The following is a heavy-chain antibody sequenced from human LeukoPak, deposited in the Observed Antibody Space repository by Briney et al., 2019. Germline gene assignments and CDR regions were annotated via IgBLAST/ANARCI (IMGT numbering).Heavy chain of an antibody. J-gene: IGHJ4*02. CDR3: ARDYSNCLDY. Sequence: GGSLRLSCAASGFTFSSYEMNWVRQAPGKGLEWVSYISSSGTTIYYADSVKGRFTISRDNAKNSLYLQMNSLRAEDTAVYYCARDYSNCLDYWGQGTLVTVSS. V-gene: IGHV3-48*03. D-gene: IGHD4-11*01. CDR1: GFTFSSYE. CDR2: ISSSGTTI.